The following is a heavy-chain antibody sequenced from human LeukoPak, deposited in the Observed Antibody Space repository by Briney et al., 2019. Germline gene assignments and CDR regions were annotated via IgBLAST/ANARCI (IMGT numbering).Heavy chain of an antibody. CDR2: ISYHGSNE. J-gene: IGHJ4*02. Sequence: LPGGSLRLSCAASGFTFSSYAMNWVRQAPGKGLEWVAVISYHGSNEYFADSVKGRFTISRDNSKNTLYLQMNSLRAEDTAVYYCAGDDPPYSSGGYFFYWGQGTLVTVSS. CDR3: AGDDPPYSSGGYFFY. CDR1: GFTFSSYA. D-gene: IGHD6-19*01. V-gene: IGHV3-30*04.